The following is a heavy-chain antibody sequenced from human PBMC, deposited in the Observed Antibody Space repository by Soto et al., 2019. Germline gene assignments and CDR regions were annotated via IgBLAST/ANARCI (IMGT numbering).Heavy chain of an antibody. CDR1: GGSFSGYY. CDR2: INDRGSI. D-gene: IGHD3-9*01. J-gene: IGHJ2*01. CDR3: ARESHDILTGPPWVWYFDL. V-gene: IGHV4-34*01. Sequence: QVQLQQWGAGPLRPLETLSLTCGVSGGSFSGYYWAWIRQSPGKGLEWIGEINDRGSINYNPSLKSLVSISVDTSKNHYSLNRRSMTAADTAVYYCARESHDILTGPPWVWYFDLWGRGTLVTVSS.